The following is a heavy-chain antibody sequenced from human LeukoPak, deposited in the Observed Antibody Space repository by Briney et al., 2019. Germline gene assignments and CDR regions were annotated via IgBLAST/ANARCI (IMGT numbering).Heavy chain of an antibody. J-gene: IGHJ6*03. CDR1: GFTFSSYS. V-gene: IGHV3-21*01. CDR2: ISSSSSYI. CDR3: ARDEGGYDFWSGPSYMDV. Sequence: GGSLRLSCAASGFTFSSYSMNWVRQAPGKGLEWVSSISSSSSYIYYADSVKGRFTISRDNAKNSLYLQMNSQRAEDTAVYYCARDEGGYDFWSGPSYMDVWGKGTTVTVSS. D-gene: IGHD3-3*01.